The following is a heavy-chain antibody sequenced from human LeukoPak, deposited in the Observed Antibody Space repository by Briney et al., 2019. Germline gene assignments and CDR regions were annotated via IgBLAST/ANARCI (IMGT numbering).Heavy chain of an antibody. D-gene: IGHD3-16*01. CDR1: GFTVSSNY. CDR3: ARDLHPRLTGYFDY. J-gene: IGHJ4*02. CDR2: IYSGGST. V-gene: IGHV3-53*01. Sequence: PGGSLRLSCAASGFTVSSNYMSWVRQAPGKGLEWVSVIYSGGSTYYADSVERRFTVSRDNSKNTLHLEMKSLRADDAAVYYCARDLHPRLTGYFDYWGQGTLVTVSS.